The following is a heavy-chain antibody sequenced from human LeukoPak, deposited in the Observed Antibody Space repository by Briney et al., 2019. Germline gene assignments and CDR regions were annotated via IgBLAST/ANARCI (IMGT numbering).Heavy chain of an antibody. J-gene: IGHJ4*02. V-gene: IGHV4-39*01. CDR3: AKQRRDGYNYFDY. CDR1: GGSISSSRYY. CDR2: IYYSEST. Sequence: SETLSLTWTVSGGSISSSRYYWGWIRHPPGKGLEWIGNIYYSESTYYNPSLKSRVTISVDTSKNQFSLKLSSVTAADTAVYYCAKQRRDGYNYFDYWGQGTLVTVSS. D-gene: IGHD5-24*01.